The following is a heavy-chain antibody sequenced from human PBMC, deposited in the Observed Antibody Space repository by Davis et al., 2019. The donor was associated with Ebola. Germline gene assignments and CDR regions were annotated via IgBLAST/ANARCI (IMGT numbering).Heavy chain of an antibody. J-gene: IGHJ6*02. V-gene: IGHV4-39*02. CDR3: ARDRGYDFWSGYGSYYGMDV. D-gene: IGHD3-3*01. Sequence: SETLSLTCTVSGGSISSSSYYWGWIRQPPGQGLEWIGSIYYSGSTYYNPSLKSRVTISVDTSKNQFSLKLSSVTAADTAVYYCARDRGYDFWSGYGSYYGMDVWGQGTTVTVSS. CDR2: IYYSGST. CDR1: GGSISSSSYY.